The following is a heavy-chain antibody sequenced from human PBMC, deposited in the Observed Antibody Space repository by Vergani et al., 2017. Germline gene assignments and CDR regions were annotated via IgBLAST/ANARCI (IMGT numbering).Heavy chain of an antibody. D-gene: IGHD3-3*01. Sequence: QVQLVQSGAEVKKPGSSVKVSCKASGGPFSSYAISWVRQAPGQGLEWMGGIIPIFGTANYAQKFQGRVTLNADKSTSTVYMELSRLRSEDTAVYYCARGKPGVRLVEWLFRFDPWGQGTLVTVSS. CDR3: ARGKPGVRLVEWLFRFDP. V-gene: IGHV1-69*06. CDR1: GGPFSSYA. J-gene: IGHJ5*02. CDR2: IIPIFGTA.